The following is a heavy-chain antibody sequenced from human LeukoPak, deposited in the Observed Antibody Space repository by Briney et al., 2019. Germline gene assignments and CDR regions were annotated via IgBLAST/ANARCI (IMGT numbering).Heavy chain of an antibody. V-gene: IGHV3-66*02. D-gene: IGHD3-16*01. CDR2: IYSGDNT. J-gene: IGHJ4*02. CDR3: AGRRVLDASLDY. Sequence: GGSLRLSYAASGFTVSNNYMSWVRQAPGKGLEWVSVIYSGDNTYYVESVKGRFTISRDNSKNTLFLQMNRLRAEDTAVYYCAGRRVLDASLDYWGQGTLVTVSS. CDR1: GFTVSNNY.